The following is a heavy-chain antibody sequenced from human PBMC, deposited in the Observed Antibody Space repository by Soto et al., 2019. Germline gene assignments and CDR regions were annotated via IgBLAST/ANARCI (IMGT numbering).Heavy chain of an antibody. CDR2: IIPIFGTA. D-gene: IGHD3-22*01. Sequence: ASVTVSCTASGGTFSSYAISWVRQAPGQGLEWMGGIIPIFGTANYAQKFQGRVTITADESTSTAYMELSSLRSEDTAVYYCASYDSSGYYIFDYWGQGTLVTVSS. V-gene: IGHV1-69*13. J-gene: IGHJ4*02. CDR3: ASYDSSGYYIFDY. CDR1: GGTFSSYA.